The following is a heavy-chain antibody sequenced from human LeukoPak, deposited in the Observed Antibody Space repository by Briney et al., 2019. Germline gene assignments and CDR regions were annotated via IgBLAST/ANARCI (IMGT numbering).Heavy chain of an antibody. V-gene: IGHV3-23*01. D-gene: IGHD4-11*01. Sequence: GGSLRLSCVASGFTFSTHNIHWVRQAPGKGLEWVAVTVGGGDGTYYADSVKGRFTISRDNSNNTLYLQMNSLRAEDTAVYYCAKLTTSWGQGTLVTVSS. J-gene: IGHJ4*02. CDR3: AKLTTS. CDR2: TVGGGDGT. CDR1: GFTFSTHN.